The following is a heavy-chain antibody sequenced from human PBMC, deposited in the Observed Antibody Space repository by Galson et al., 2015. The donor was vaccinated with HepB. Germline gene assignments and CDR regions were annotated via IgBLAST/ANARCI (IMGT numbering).Heavy chain of an antibody. J-gene: IGHJ4*02. CDR3: ARDADIAAAGKLYDY. D-gene: IGHD6-13*01. Sequence: SLRLSCAASGFTFGNYWMHWVRQAPGKGLVWVSHINDVGSDTTYAGSVKGRFTTSRDNSKNTMYLQMNNLSAEDTAIYYCARDADIAAAGKLYDYWGQGTLVTVSP. CDR2: INDVGSDT. CDR1: GFTFGNYW. V-gene: IGHV3-74*01.